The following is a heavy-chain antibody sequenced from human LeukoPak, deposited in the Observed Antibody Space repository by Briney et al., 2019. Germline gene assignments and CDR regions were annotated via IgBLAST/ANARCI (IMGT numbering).Heavy chain of an antibody. CDR2: LSGSGGST. Sequence: GGSLRLSCAASGFTFSSYAMSWVRQAPGKGLEWVSALSGSGGSTYYADSVKGRFTISRDNSKNTLYLQMDSLRAEDTAVYYCARGGSYYYDTSAYFAYWGQGTLVTVSS. CDR1: GFTFSSYA. CDR3: ARGGSYYYDTSAYFAY. J-gene: IGHJ4*02. V-gene: IGHV3-23*01. D-gene: IGHD3-22*01.